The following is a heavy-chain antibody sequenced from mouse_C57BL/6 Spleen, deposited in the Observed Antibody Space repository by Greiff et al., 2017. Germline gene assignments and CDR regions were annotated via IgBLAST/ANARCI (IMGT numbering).Heavy chain of an antibody. Sequence: QVQLQQPGAELVKPGASVKLSCKASGYTFTSYWMQWVKQRPGQGLEWIGEIDPSDSSTNYNQKFKGKATLTVDPSSSTAYMQLSSLTSEDSAVYYGARTTQATRFDYWGQGTTLTVSS. V-gene: IGHV1-50*01. D-gene: IGHD3-2*02. J-gene: IGHJ2*01. CDR2: IDPSDSST. CDR3: ARTTQATRFDY. CDR1: GYTFTSYW.